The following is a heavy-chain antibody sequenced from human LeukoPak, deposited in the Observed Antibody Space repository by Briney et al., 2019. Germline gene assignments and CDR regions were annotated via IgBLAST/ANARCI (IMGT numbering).Heavy chain of an antibody. CDR1: GYTFTTFG. CDR3: ARVASTTCDCPDYFDY. Sequence: ASVKVSCKASGYTFTTFGITWVRQAPEQGLEWMGWISAYTGNTNYAPKFQGRVTMTTDTSTSTAHMELRSLTSDDTAVYYCARVASTTCDCPDYFDYWGQGTLVTVSS. D-gene: IGHD2-2*01. J-gene: IGHJ4*02. CDR2: ISAYTGNT. V-gene: IGHV1-18*01.